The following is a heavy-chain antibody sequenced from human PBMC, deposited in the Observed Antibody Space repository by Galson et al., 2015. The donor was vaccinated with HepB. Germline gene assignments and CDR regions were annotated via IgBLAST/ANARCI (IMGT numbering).Heavy chain of an antibody. CDR3: ARDDLPGGYYSSSWYYYYYGMDV. Sequence: SLRLSCAASGFTFSSYEMNWVRQAPGKGLEWVSYISSSGSTIYYADSVKGRFTISRDNAKNSLYLQMNSLRAEDTAVYYCARDDLPGGYYSSSWYYYYYGMDVWGQGTTVTVSS. CDR2: ISSSGSTI. D-gene: IGHD6-13*01. V-gene: IGHV3-48*03. J-gene: IGHJ6*02. CDR1: GFTFSSYE.